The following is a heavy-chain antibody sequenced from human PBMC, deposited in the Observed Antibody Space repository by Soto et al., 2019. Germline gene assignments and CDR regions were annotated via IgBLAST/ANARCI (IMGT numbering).Heavy chain of an antibody. Sequence: EVQLLESGGGLVQPGGSLRLSCAASGFTFSRYAMSWVRQAPGKGLEWVSTISSSGGGTYYADSVKGRFTISRDNSKDTLYLQMNCLRAEDTAVYYCAKSPHDYSHDDWGQGTLVTVSS. V-gene: IGHV3-23*01. CDR1: GFTFSRYA. J-gene: IGHJ4*02. D-gene: IGHD4-17*01. CDR3: AKSPHDYSHDD. CDR2: ISSSGGGT.